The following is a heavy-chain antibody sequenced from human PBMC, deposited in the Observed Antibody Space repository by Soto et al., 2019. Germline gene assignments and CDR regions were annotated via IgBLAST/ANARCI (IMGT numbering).Heavy chain of an antibody. J-gene: IGHJ5*02. D-gene: IGHD1-1*01. CDR3: AKDRSTMRWFDP. CDR1: GASVRSYH. Sequence: QVRLQESGPGLVKPSETLSLTCAVSGASVRSYHWSWIRQAAGKGLEWIGRIQMSGTTNYNPSLKTRVTMSLDTSKNEVSLRITSVTAADTAVYFCAKDRSTMRWFDPWGQGILVTVSS. CDR2: IQMSGTT. V-gene: IGHV4-4*07.